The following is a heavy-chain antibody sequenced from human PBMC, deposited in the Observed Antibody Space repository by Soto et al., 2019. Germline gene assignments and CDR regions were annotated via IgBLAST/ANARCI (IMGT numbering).Heavy chain of an antibody. J-gene: IGHJ4*02. CDR2: IYYSGST. Sequence: SETLSLTCTVSGGSISSYYWSWIRQPPGKGLEWIGYIYYSGSTNYNPSLKSRVTISVDTSKNQFSLKLSSVTAADTAVYYCARGMVATMFDYWGQGTLVTVSS. D-gene: IGHD5-12*01. CDR3: ARGMVATMFDY. V-gene: IGHV4-59*01. CDR1: GGSISSYY.